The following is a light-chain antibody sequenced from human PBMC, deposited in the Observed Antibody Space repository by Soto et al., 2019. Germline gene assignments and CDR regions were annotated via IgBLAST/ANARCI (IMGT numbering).Light chain of an antibody. CDR2: SNN. V-gene: IGLV1-47*02. J-gene: IGLJ3*02. CDR3: GAWDDTLSAWV. CDR1: SSNIGSHY. Sequence: QSVLTQPPSASGTPGQRVTIYCSGSSSNIGSHYLYWYQQLPGTAPKLLFYSNNQRPSGVPDRFSASKSGTSASLVISGLRSEDEADYYCGAWDDTLSAWVFGGGTKLTVL.